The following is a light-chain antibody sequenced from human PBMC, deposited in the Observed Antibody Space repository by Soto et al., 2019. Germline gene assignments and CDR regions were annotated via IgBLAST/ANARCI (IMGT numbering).Light chain of an antibody. J-gene: IGKJ5*01. Sequence: IVLTQSPGTLSLSPGERVTLSCRASQSVSNNYFAWYQQRPGQSPRLLIYGASTRATGISDRFSGSGSGTDFTLTINRLEPEDLAVYSCQQYGSSLITIGQGTRLDIK. CDR2: GAS. CDR3: QQYGSSLIT. V-gene: IGKV3-20*01. CDR1: QSVSNNY.